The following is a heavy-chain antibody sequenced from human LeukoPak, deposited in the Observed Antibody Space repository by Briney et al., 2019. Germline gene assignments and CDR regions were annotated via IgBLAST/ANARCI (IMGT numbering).Heavy chain of an antibody. J-gene: IGHJ4*02. CDR1: GFTFSSYG. CDR2: IRYDGSNK. V-gene: IGHV3-30*02. Sequence: GGSLRLSCAASGFTFSSYGMHWVRQAPGKGLEWVAFIRYDGSNKYYADSVKGRFTIPRDNSKNTLYLQMNSLRAEDTAVYYCAKDPLARLRFLEWLLFDYWGQGTLVTVSS. CDR3: AKDPLARLRFLEWLLFDY. D-gene: IGHD3-3*01.